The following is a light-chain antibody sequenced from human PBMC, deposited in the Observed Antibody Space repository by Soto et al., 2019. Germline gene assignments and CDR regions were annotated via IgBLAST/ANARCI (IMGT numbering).Light chain of an antibody. CDR1: QDIRHL. CDR2: AAS. Sequence: DIQMTQSPSSLSASVGDRVTITSQARQDIRHLLNWYLHKPGKAPKLLIYAASNLETVVPSRFRGSGSGTEFSFTITSLQPEDIGTYYFQHYADLPTFGQGTRLEI. CDR3: QHYADLPT. J-gene: IGKJ5*01. V-gene: IGKV1-33*01.